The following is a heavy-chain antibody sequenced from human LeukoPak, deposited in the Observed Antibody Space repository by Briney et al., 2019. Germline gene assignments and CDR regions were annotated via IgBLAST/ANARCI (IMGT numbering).Heavy chain of an antibody. J-gene: IGHJ1*01. CDR3: ARVGYYDSSNYYAYFQH. D-gene: IGHD3-22*01. CDR1: GFTFSSYW. CDR2: IKQDGSEK. Sequence: PGGSLRLSCAASGFTFSSYWMSWVRQAPGKGLEWVANIKQDGSEKYYVDSVKGRFTISRDNAKNTLYLQMNSLRVEDTAVYYCARVGYYDSSNYYAYFQHWGQGTLVTVSS. V-gene: IGHV3-7*01.